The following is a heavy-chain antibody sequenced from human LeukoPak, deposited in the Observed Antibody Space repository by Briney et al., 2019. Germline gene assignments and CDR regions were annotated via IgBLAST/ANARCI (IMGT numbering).Heavy chain of an antibody. CDR1: GYSFTSYW. CDR2: IYPGDSDT. Sequence: GESLKISCKGSGYSFTSYWIGWVRQLPGKGLEWMGIIYPGDSDTRYSPSFQGQVTISADKSISTAYLQWSSLKASDTAMYYCARHDSGYEWGYWFDHWGQGTLVTVSS. J-gene: IGHJ5*02. D-gene: IGHD5-12*01. V-gene: IGHV5-51*01. CDR3: ARHDSGYEWGYWFDH.